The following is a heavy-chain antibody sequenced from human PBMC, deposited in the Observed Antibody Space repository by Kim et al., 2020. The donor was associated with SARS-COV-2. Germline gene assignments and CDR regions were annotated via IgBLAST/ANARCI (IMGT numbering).Heavy chain of an antibody. CDR3: ARLSAYSGSYYGY. J-gene: IGHJ4*02. CDR2: INHSGST. Sequence: SETLSLTCAVYGGSFSGYYWSWIRQPPGKGLEWIGEINHSGSTNYNPSLKSRVTISVDTSKNQFSLKLSSVTAADTAVYYCARLSAYSGSYYGYWGQGTL. V-gene: IGHV4-34*01. CDR1: GGSFSGYY. D-gene: IGHD1-26*01.